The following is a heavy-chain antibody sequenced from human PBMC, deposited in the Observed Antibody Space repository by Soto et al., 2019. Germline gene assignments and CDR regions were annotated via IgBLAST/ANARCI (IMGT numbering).Heavy chain of an antibody. V-gene: IGHV1-8*01. CDR3: ARGSPYGSGSYFSYYYYYMDV. CDR1: GYTFTSYD. J-gene: IGHJ6*03. CDR2: MNPNSGNT. Sequence: ASVKVSCKASGYTFTSYDINWVRQATGQGLEWMGWMNPNSGNTGYAQKFQGRVTMTRNTSISTAYMELSSLRSEDTAVYYCARGSPYGSGSYFSYYYYYMDVWGKGTTVTVSS. D-gene: IGHD3-10*01.